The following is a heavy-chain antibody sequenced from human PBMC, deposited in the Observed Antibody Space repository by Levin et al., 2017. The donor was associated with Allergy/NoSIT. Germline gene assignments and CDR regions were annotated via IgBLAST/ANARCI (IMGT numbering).Heavy chain of an antibody. Sequence: GGSLRLSCAASGFTFSSYSMSWVRQAPGKGLEWVSGISDSGGSTYHADSVKGRFTISRDNSKNTLFLQMNSLRAEDTAVYYCAKGSSGWRYWGQGTLVTVSS. CDR1: GFTFSSYS. CDR3: AKGSSGWRY. CDR2: ISDSGGST. D-gene: IGHD6-19*01. J-gene: IGHJ4*02. V-gene: IGHV3-23*01.